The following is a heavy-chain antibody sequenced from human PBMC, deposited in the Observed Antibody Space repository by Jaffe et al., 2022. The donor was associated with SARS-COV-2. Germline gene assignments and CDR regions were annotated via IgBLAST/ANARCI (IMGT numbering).Heavy chain of an antibody. J-gene: IGHJ6*02. CDR2: ISYDGSNK. D-gene: IGHD3-10*01. Sequence: QVQLVESGGGVVQPGRSLRLSCAASGFTFSSYAMHWVRQAPGKGLEWVAVISYDGSNKYYADSVKGRFTISRDNSKNTLYLQMNSLRAEDTAVYYCARWSSADGPMDVWGQGTTVTVSS. CDR1: GFTFSSYA. CDR3: ARWSSADGPMDV. V-gene: IGHV3-30-3*01.